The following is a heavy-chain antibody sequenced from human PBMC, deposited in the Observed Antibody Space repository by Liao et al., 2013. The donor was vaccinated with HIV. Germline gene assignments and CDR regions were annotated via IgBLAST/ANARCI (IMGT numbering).Heavy chain of an antibody. V-gene: IGHV4-34*01. CDR1: GGSFSGYY. CDR2: INHSGST. CDR3: ARATTTSNYDFWSGYYAGWYFDL. J-gene: IGHJ2*01. D-gene: IGHD3-3*01. Sequence: QVQLQQWGAGLLKPSETLSLTCAVYGGSFSGYYWSWIRQPPGKGLEWIGEINHSGSTNYNPSLKSRVTISVDTSKNQFSLKLRSVTAADTAVYYCARATTTSNYDFWSGYYAGWYFDLWGRGTLVTVSS.